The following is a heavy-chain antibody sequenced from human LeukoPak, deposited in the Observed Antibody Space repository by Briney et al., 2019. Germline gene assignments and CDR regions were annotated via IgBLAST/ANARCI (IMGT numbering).Heavy chain of an antibody. V-gene: IGHV3-23*01. J-gene: IGHJ4*02. CDR1: GFTFNNYV. CDR2: ISGSGGDT. Sequence: GGSLRLSCAASGFTFNNYVMSWVRQAPGKGLEWVSGISGSGGDTYYADSVKGRFTISRDNSKNTLSLQMSSLRTEDSAIYYCAKVFRSGDLFVSDSWGQGTLVTVSS. CDR3: AKVFRSGDLFVSDS. D-gene: IGHD4-17*01.